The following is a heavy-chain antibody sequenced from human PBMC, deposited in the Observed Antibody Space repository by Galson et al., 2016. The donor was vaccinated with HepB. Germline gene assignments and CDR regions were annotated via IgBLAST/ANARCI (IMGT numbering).Heavy chain of an antibody. D-gene: IGHD6-19*01. CDR3: AAGEAVAGIAY. J-gene: IGHJ4*02. V-gene: IGHV4-28*01. CDR2: IYYSGST. Sequence: GWIRQPPGKGLELIGYIYYSGSTYFNPSLKSRVTMSVDTSKNHFSLKLRSMTAVDTAVYYCAAGEAVAGIAYWGQGNLVTVSS.